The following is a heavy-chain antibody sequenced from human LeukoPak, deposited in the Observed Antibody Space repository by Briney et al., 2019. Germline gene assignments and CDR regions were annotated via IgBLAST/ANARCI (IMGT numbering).Heavy chain of an antibody. D-gene: IGHD6-19*01. CDR2: INSDGSST. CDR3: AINLAVAGTFDY. CDR1: GFTLSSYW. J-gene: IGHJ4*02. V-gene: IGHV3-74*01. Sequence: GGSLRLSCAASGFTLSSYWMHWVRQTPGKGPVWVSRINSDGSSTSYADSVKGRFTISRDHANNSLYLQMNSLRAEDAAVYYCAINLAVAGTFDYWGQGTLVTVSS.